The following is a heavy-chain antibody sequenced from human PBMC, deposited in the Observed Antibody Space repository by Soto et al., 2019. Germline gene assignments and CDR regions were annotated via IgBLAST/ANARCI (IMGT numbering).Heavy chain of an antibody. J-gene: IGHJ5*02. CDR3: ATDGASVGVGAAPPLFDP. CDR1: GGTFSSYA. V-gene: IGHV1-69*12. CDR2: IIPIFGTA. Sequence: QVQLVQSGAEVKKPGSSVKVSCKASGGTFSSYAISWVRQAPGQGLEWMGGIIPIFGTANYAQKFQGRVTITADESTTTAYMERSSLTYETPAVYYRATDGASVGVGAAPPLFDPWGQGTLVTVSS. D-gene: IGHD2-15*01.